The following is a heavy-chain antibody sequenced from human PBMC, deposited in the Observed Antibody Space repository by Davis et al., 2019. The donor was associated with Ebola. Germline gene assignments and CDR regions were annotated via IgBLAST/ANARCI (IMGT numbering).Heavy chain of an antibody. CDR1: GFTFGDYA. V-gene: IGHV3-23*01. D-gene: IGHD5-24*01. CDR2: ISGSGGST. CDR3: ARGLQRGEMATFGY. Sequence: GESLKISCTASGFTFGDYAMSWFRQAPGKGLEWVSAISGSGGSTYYADSVKGRFTISRDNSKNTLYLQMNSLRAEDTAVYYCARGLQRGEMATFGYWGQGTLVTVSS. J-gene: IGHJ4*02.